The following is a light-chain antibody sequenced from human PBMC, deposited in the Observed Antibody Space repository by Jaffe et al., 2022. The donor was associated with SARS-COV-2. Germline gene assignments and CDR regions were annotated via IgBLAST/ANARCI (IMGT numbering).Light chain of an antibody. J-gene: IGLJ3*02. V-gene: IGLV2-14*03. CDR1: SSDVGTYNF. CDR3: SSYTSSSSWA. CDR2: DVS. Sequence: QSALTQPASVSGSPGQSITISCTGTSSDVGTYNFVSWYQQHPGKAPKLMIYDVSNRPSGVSNRFSGSKSGNTASLTISGLQAEDEADYYCSSYTSSSSWAFGGGTKVTVL.